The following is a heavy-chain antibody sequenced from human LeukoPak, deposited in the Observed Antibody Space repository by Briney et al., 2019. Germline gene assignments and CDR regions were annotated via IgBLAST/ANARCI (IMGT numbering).Heavy chain of an antibody. Sequence: SETLSLTCAVYGGSFSGYYWSWIRQPPGKGLEWIGEINHSGSTNYNPSPKSRVTISVDTSKNQFSLKLSSVTAADTAVYYCARRVFMVEYDSSGYYYGRYFDYWGQGTLVTVSS. V-gene: IGHV4-34*01. CDR2: INHSGST. CDR1: GGSFSGYY. J-gene: IGHJ4*02. CDR3: ARRVFMVEYDSSGYYYGRYFDY. D-gene: IGHD3-22*01.